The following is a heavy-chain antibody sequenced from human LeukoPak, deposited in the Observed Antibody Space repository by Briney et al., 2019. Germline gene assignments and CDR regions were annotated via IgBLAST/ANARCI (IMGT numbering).Heavy chain of an antibody. D-gene: IGHD1-1*01. Sequence: PGGSLRLSCAASGFTVSSNFMSWVRQAPGKGLEWVSVIYSGGTTYYADSVRGRFTISRDNSKNTLYLQMNSLRAEDTAVYYCARDGYGYNYMGVWGKGTTVTVSS. J-gene: IGHJ6*03. CDR2: IYSGGTT. CDR3: ARDGYGYNYMGV. V-gene: IGHV3-53*01. CDR1: GFTVSSNF.